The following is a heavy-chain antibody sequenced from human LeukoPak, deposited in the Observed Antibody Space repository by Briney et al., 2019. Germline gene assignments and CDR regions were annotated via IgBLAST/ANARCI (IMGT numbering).Heavy chain of an antibody. CDR1: GFSFNTYA. CDR3: AKGSVGTKELDS. Sequence: GGSLRLSCAASGFSFNTYAMSWVRQAPGKGLEWVSAISGSGGSTYYAGSVEGRFTISRDNSKNTLYLQMNSLRAEDAALYYCAKGSVGTKELDSWGQGTLVTVSS. D-gene: IGHD6-13*01. J-gene: IGHJ4*02. V-gene: IGHV3-23*01. CDR2: ISGSGGST.